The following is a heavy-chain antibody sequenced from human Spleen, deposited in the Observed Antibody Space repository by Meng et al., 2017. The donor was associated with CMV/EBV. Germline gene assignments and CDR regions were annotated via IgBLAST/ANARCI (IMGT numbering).Heavy chain of an antibody. V-gene: IGHV4-30-4*08. D-gene: IGHD3-3*01. J-gene: IGHJ5*02. CDR3: ARDGIFGVVGTNASGGFDP. CDR1: GGSIGGCDYY. CDR2: IYYSGST. Sequence: RQESGLGVVQHSQALSLTCIVSGGSIGGCDYYWVWIRQPPGKGLEWIGYIYYSGSTYYNPSLKSRVTISVDTSKNQFSLKLSSVTAADTAVYYCARDGIFGVVGTNASGGFDPWGQGTLVTVSS.